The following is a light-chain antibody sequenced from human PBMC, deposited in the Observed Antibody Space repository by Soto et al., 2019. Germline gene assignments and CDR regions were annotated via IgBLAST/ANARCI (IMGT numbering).Light chain of an antibody. CDR2: DAS. CDR3: HQHNNWSRT. Sequence: VMTRSPASLSASPGERVILAFMASQNIRSSLAWYQQRPGQAPRLLIYDASTRATGIPPRFSGGGSGTEFTLTISSLQSEDFAAYYCHQHNNWSRTFGQGIKVDLK. CDR1: QNIRSS. V-gene: IGKV3-15*01. J-gene: IGKJ1*01.